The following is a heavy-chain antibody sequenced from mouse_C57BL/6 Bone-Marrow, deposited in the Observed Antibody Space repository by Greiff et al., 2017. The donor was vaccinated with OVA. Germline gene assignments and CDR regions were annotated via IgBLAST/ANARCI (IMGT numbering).Heavy chain of an antibody. D-gene: IGHD1-1*01. Sequence: EVKLVESGGGLVQSGRSLRLSCATSGFTFSDFYMEWVRQAPGKGLEWIAASRNKANDYTTEYSASVKGRFIVSRDTSQSILYLQMNALRAEDTAIYYCARDPYYYGSSYWYFDVRGTGTTVTVSS. CDR2: SRNKANDYTT. J-gene: IGHJ1*03. V-gene: IGHV7-1*01. CDR3: ARDPYYYGSSYWYFDV. CDR1: GFTFSDFY.